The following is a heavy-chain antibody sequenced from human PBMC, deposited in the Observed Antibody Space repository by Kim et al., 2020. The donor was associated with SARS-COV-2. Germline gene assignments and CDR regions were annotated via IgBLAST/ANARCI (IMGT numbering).Heavy chain of an antibody. Sequence: GGSLRLSCAASGFTFSNAWMSWVRQAPGKGLEWVCRIKSKTDGGTTDYAAPVKGRFTISRDDSKNTLYLQMNSLKTEDTAVYYCGNYGDYVLIGMDVWGQGTTVTVSS. V-gene: IGHV3-15*01. CDR3: GNYGDYVLIGMDV. J-gene: IGHJ6*02. D-gene: IGHD4-17*01. CDR2: IKSKTDGGTT. CDR1: GFTFSNAW.